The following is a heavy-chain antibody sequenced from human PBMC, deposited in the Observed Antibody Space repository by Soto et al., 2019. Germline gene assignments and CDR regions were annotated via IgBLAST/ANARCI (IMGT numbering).Heavy chain of an antibody. Sequence: PSETLSLTCTVSGGSISRGGYYWSWILQHPGKGLEWIGYIYYSGSTYYNPSLKSRVTISVDTSKNQFSLKLSSVTAADTGVYYCGRLNDPWGQGTLVTVSS. CDR3: GRLNDP. CDR1: GGSISRGGYY. J-gene: IGHJ5*02. CDR2: IYYSGST. V-gene: IGHV4-31*03.